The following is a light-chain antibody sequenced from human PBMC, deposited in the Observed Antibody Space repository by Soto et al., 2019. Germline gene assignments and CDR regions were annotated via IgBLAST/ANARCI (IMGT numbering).Light chain of an antibody. V-gene: IGLV2-11*01. CDR1: SSDVGGYNY. Sequence: QPALTQPRSVSGSPGQSVTISCTGTSSDVGGYNYVSWYQQHPGKAPKLMIYDVSKRPSGVPDRFSGSKSGNTASLTISGLQAEDEADYYCCSYAGSYTPWVFGTGTKVTVL. J-gene: IGLJ1*01. CDR2: DVS. CDR3: CSYAGSYTPWV.